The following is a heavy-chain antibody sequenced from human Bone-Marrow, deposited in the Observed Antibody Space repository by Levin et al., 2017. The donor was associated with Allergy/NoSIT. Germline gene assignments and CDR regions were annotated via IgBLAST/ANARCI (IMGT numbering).Heavy chain of an antibody. D-gene: IGHD3-22*01. CDR3: AKGPFSRTWFYGMDV. Sequence: PGGSLRLSCAASNFIFSNYAMSWVRQAPGKGLEWVSAISGGDGTTYYADSVSGRFTISRDNSKNTLYLQMNSLRAEDTAVYYCAKGPFSRTWFYGMDVWGQGTTVTVSS. V-gene: IGHV3-23*01. J-gene: IGHJ6*02. CDR1: NFIFSNYA. CDR2: ISGGDGTT.